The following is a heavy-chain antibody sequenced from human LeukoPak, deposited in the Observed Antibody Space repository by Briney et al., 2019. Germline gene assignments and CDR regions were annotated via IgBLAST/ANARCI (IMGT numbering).Heavy chain of an antibody. CDR3: ARDGSLREQDY. D-gene: IGHD1/OR15-1a*01. J-gene: IGHJ4*02. CDR1: GFTFRSHA. CDR2: IGDSTGST. Sequence: GGSLRLSCVGSGFTFRSHAMSWVRQAPGKGLEWVSAIGDSTGSTYYADSVKGRFTTSRDNSKNTLYLHMNSLRAEDTAVYFCARDGSLREQDYWGQGTLVTVSS. V-gene: IGHV3-23*01.